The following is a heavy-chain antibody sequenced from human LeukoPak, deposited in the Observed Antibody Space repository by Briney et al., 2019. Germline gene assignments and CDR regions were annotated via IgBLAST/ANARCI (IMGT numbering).Heavy chain of an antibody. CDR2: ISGSGGST. D-gene: IGHD4-23*01. CDR1: GFTFSSYA. Sequence: GGSLRLSCAASGFTFSSYAMSWVRQAPGKGLEWVSDISGSGGSTYYADSVKGRFTISRDNAKNSLYMQMESLRDEDTAIYYCARDTLEYSNSPDALDIWGQGTMVTVSS. CDR3: ARDTLEYSNSPDALDI. V-gene: IGHV3-23*01. J-gene: IGHJ3*02.